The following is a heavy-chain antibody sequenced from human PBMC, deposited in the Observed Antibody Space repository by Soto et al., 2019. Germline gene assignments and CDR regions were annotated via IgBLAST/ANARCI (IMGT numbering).Heavy chain of an antibody. J-gene: IGHJ5*02. D-gene: IGHD1-26*01. CDR2: VSPYDGDT. V-gene: IGHV1-18*01. CDR1: GYTFTTYG. CDR3: ARDHGGSYQADSFDP. Sequence: QVQLEHSGVEVKKPGASVKVSCKASGYTFTTYGISWVRQAPGQGLEWVGWVSPYDGDTNYADTLQGRVTMTTDTSTTTAYMELRSLRSDDTAMYYCARDHGGSYQADSFDPWGQGTLVIVSS.